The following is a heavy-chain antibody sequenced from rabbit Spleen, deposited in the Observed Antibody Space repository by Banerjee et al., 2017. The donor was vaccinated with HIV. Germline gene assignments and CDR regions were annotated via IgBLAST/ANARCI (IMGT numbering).Heavy chain of an antibody. CDR1: GFDFSSGYD. CDR3: ARDVGTSFSSYGMDL. V-gene: IGHV1S40*01. D-gene: IGHD8-1*01. Sequence: QSLEESGGGLVKPGASLTLTCKASGFDFSSGYDMCWVRQAPGKGLEWVACAYAGSSGSTYSATWAKGRFTISKSSSTTVTLQMTSLTAADTATYFCARDVGTSFSSYGMDLWGQGTLVTVS. J-gene: IGHJ6*01. CDR2: AYAGSSGST.